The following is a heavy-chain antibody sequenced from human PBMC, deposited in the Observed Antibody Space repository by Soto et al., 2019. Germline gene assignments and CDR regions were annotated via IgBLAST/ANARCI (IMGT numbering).Heavy chain of an antibody. CDR1: GGSISSYY. J-gene: IGHJ5*02. Sequence: SETLSLTCTVSGGSISSYYWSWIRQPPGKGLEWIGYIYYSGSTNYNPSLKSRVTISVDTSKNQFSLKLSSVTAADTAVYYCARGSARFDPWGQGTLVTVSA. CDR3: ARGSARFDP. V-gene: IGHV4-59*01. CDR2: IYYSGST.